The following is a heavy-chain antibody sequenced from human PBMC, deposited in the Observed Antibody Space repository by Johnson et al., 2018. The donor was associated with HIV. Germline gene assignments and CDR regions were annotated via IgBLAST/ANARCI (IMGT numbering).Heavy chain of an antibody. V-gene: IGHV3-74*02. CDR2: IYSDGSST. Sequence: VQLVESGGGLVKPGGSLRLSCTASAGVTFSNAWMSWVRQAPGKGLEWVSRIYSDGSSTSYADFVKGRFTISRDNAKNTLYLQMNSLRADDTAVYYCGRDRDLGRAFDIWGQGTMVTVSS. CDR3: GRDRDLGRAFDI. D-gene: IGHD1-26*01. CDR1: AGVTFSNAW. J-gene: IGHJ3*02.